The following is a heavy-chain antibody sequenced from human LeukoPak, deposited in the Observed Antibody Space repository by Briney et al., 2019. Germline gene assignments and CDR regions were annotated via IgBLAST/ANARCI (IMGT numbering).Heavy chain of an antibody. D-gene: IGHD3-16*01. CDR2: ISPHKDRS. Sequence: EASVKVSCKASGYTFISYGINWVHQAPGQGLEWMAYISPHKDRSHYAQNFQGRVAMTTDTSTTTAYMELSSLRSDDTAIYYCARVRGAGYMDVWGNGTTVIISS. J-gene: IGHJ6*03. CDR3: ARVRGAGYMDV. V-gene: IGHV1-18*04. CDR1: GYTFISYG.